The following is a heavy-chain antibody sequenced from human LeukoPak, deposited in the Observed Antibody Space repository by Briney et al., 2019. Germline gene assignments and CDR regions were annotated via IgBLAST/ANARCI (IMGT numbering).Heavy chain of an antibody. Sequence: PAGSLRLSCAASGFTFSSYAMSWVRHAPGKGLEWVSAISGSGGSTYYADSVKGRFTITRDTSKNTLYLQMNSLRAEDTAVYYCAKDRSWDSSGYYYARVYNWFDPWGQGTLVTVSS. D-gene: IGHD3-22*01. CDR1: GFTFSSYA. CDR3: AKDRSWDSSGYYYARVYNWFDP. J-gene: IGHJ5*02. CDR2: ISGSGGST. V-gene: IGHV3-23*01.